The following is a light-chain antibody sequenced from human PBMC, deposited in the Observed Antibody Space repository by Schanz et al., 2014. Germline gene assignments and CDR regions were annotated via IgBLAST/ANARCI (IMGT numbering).Light chain of an antibody. CDR3: AAWDDSLNGPV. Sequence: QSVLTQPPSVSGAPGQRVTISCTGSSSNIGAGYDVHWYQQLPGTAPKLLIYGNSNRPSGVPDRFSVSKSGTSASLAISGLQSEDEADYYCAAWDDSLNGPVFGGGTKLTVL. CDR2: GNS. J-gene: IGLJ3*02. V-gene: IGLV1-40*01. CDR1: SSNIGAGYD.